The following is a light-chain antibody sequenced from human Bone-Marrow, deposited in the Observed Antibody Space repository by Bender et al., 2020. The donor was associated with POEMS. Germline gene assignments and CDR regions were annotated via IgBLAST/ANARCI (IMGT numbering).Light chain of an antibody. J-gene: IGLJ3*02. CDR3: CSFAGSNTWV. V-gene: IGLV1-40*01. CDR2: DVS. Sequence: QSVLTQPPSVSGAPGQRVTISCTGTSSNFGAGYDAHWYQQLPGRAPKLIIHDVSRRPSGVPDRFSGSKSGNTASLTISGLLAEDEADYYCCSFAGSNTWVFGGGTKLTVL. CDR1: SSNFGAGYD.